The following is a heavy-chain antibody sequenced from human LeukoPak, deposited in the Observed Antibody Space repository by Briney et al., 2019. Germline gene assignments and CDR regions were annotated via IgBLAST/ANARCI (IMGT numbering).Heavy chain of an antibody. D-gene: IGHD6-6*01. CDR3: ARDLEYTTSSGDY. CDR1: GFTFSSYA. J-gene: IGHJ4*02. CDR2: ISYDGSNK. V-gene: IGHV3-30-3*01. Sequence: GRSLRLSCAASGFTFSSYAMHWVRQAPGKGLEWVAVISYDGSNKYYADSVKGRFTISRDNSKNTLYLQMNSLRAEDTAVYYCARDLEYTTSSGDYWGQGTLVIVSS.